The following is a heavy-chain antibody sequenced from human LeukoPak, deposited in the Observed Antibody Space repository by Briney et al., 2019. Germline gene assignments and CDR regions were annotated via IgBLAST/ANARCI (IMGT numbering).Heavy chain of an antibody. Sequence: PGGSLRLSCAASGFTFSSYGMHWVRQAPGKGLEWVAVISYDGSNKYYADSVKSRFTISRDNSKNTLYLQMNSLRAEDTAVYYCARDWFHAIDYWGQGTLVTVSS. CDR2: ISYDGSNK. CDR3: ARDWFHAIDY. J-gene: IGHJ4*02. D-gene: IGHD2/OR15-2a*01. V-gene: IGHV3-30*03. CDR1: GFTFSSYG.